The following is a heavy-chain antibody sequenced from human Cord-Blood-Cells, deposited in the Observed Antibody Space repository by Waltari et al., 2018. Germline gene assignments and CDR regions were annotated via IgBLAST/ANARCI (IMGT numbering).Heavy chain of an antibody. Sequence: EVQLVESGGGLIQPGGSLRLSCAASGFTVSSNYMSWVRQSPGKGLEWVSVIYSSGSTYYADSVKGRFTISRDNSKNTLYLQMTSLRAEDTAVYYCARDLPSRDYKGDYWGQGTLVTVSS. CDR3: ARDLPSRDYKGDY. D-gene: IGHD1-20*01. J-gene: IGHJ4*02. CDR2: IYSSGST. V-gene: IGHV3-53*01. CDR1: GFTVSSNY.